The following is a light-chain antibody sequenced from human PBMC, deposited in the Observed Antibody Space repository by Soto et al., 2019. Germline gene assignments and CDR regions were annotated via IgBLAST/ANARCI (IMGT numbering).Light chain of an antibody. Sequence: QAVVTQPPSASGTPGQRVTITCSGRSSNIGSNFVNWYQQLPGTAPKLLIYSNNQRPSGVPDRFSGSKSGTSASLAISGLQSEDEADYYCATWDDRVNGVIFGGGTKLTVL. V-gene: IGLV1-44*01. CDR3: ATWDDRVNGVI. J-gene: IGLJ2*01. CDR2: SNN. CDR1: SSNIGSNF.